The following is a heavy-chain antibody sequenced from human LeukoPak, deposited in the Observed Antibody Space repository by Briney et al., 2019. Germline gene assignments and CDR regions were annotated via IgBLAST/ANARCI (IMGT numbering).Heavy chain of an antibody. V-gene: IGHV4-61*02. D-gene: IGHD1-1*01. J-gene: IGHJ5*01. CDR2: IYTSGST. CDR1: GGSISSGSYY. Sequence: PSETLSLTFTVSGGSISSGSYYWSWIRQPAGKGLEWIGRIYTSGSTNYNPSLKSRVTISVDTSKNQFSLKLSSVTAADTAVYYCAREYIRPNQKDS. CDR3: AREYIRPNQKDS.